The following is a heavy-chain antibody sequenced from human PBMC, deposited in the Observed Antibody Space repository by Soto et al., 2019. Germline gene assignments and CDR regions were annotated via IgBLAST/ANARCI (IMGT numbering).Heavy chain of an antibody. CDR3: ARVKTYGYDY. J-gene: IGHJ4*02. V-gene: IGHV4-61*01. D-gene: IGHD5-18*01. CDR1: GGSVSSDNYY. Sequence: SETLSLTCTVSGGSVSSDNYYWSWVRQPPGKGLEWIGYIYYSGSTNYNPSLKSRVTISGDTSRSQFSLKLSSVTAADTAVYYCARVKTYGYDYWGQGTLVTVSS. CDR2: IYYSGST.